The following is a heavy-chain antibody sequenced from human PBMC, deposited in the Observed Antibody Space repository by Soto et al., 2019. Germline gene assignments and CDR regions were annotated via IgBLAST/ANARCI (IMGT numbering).Heavy chain of an antibody. D-gene: IGHD4-17*01. V-gene: IGHV3-23*01. J-gene: IGHJ6*02. CDR1: GFTFSSYA. CDR2: ISGSGGST. CDR3: AKDQHGDYPGGGYYYYYGMDV. Sequence: PGGSLRLSCAASGFTFSSYAMSWVRQAPGKGLEWVSAISGSGGSTYYADSVKGRFTISRDNSKNTLYLQMNSLRAEDTAVYYCAKDQHGDYPGGGYYYYYGMDVWGQGTTVTVSS.